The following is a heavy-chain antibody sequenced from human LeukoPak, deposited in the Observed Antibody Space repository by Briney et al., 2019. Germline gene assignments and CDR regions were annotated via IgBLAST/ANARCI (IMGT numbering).Heavy chain of an antibody. J-gene: IGHJ4*03. Sequence: SVKVSCKASGGTFSSYAISWVRQAPGQGLEWMGGIIPIFGTANYAQRFQGRVTITADESTSTAYMELSSLRSEDTAVYYCAREGTNYDFWSGYHYYFDYWGQGTMVTVSS. CDR2: IIPIFGTA. V-gene: IGHV1-69*13. CDR1: GGTFSSYA. D-gene: IGHD3-3*01. CDR3: AREGTNYDFWSGYHYYFDY.